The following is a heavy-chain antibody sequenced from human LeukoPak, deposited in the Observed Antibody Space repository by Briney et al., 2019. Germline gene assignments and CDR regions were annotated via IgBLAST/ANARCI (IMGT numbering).Heavy chain of an antibody. CDR1: GGSLSGYY. Sequence: SETLSLTCAVYGGSLSGYYWSWISQPPGKGLEWNGEINHSGSTNYNSSLKSRVTISVDTSKNQFSLKLSSVTAADTAVYYCARERNIVVVPAAGYGMDVWGQETTVTVSS. V-gene: IGHV4-34*01. CDR2: INHSGST. CDR3: ARERNIVVVPAAGYGMDV. D-gene: IGHD2-2*01. J-gene: IGHJ6*02.